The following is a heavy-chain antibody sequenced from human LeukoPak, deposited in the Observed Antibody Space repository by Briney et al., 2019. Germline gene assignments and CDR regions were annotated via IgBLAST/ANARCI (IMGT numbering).Heavy chain of an antibody. V-gene: IGHV4-59*08. CDR2: IYYSGST. D-gene: IGHD3-10*01. CDR1: GGSISSYY. CDR3: ARLSSGSFYYYYGMDV. Sequence: SETLSLTCTVSGGSISSYYWSWIRRPPGKGLEWIGYIYYSGSTNYNPSLKSRVTISVDTSKNQFSLKLSSVTAADTAVYYCARLSSGSFYYYYGMDVWGQGTTVTVSS. J-gene: IGHJ6*02.